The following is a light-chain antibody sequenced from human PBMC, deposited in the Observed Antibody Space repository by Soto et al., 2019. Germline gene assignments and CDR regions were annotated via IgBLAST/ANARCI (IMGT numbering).Light chain of an antibody. V-gene: IGKV4-1*01. CDR2: WAS. CDR1: KSVLYSSNNKNY. J-gene: IGKJ1*01. Sequence: DIVMTQSPDSLAVSLGERATINCKSSKSVLYSSNNKNYLAWYQQKPGQPPKLLIYWASTRESGVPDRFSGSGSGTDFTLTISSLQAEDVAVYYCQQYYSTLWTFGQGTKVEIK. CDR3: QQYYSTLWT.